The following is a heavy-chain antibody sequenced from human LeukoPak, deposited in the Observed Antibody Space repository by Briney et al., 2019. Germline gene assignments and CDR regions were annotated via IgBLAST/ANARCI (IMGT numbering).Heavy chain of an antibody. CDR2: IHSTGIP. V-gene: IGHV4-59*08. Sequence: SETLTLTCTVSGGAINNYFWSWIRQPPGKGLEWIGFIHSTGIPDYNLSLNSRVRISVDTSKNQFSLRLTSVTAADTAVYFCARHKGGSYSESYLDYWGQGTLVTVSS. D-gene: IGHD3-16*01. J-gene: IGHJ4*02. CDR3: ARHKGGSYSESYLDY. CDR1: GGAINNYF.